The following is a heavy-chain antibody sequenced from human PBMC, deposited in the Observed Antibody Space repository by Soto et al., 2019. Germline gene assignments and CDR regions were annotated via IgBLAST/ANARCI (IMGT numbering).Heavy chain of an antibody. CDR3: VRSPGWYKIDY. V-gene: IGHV4-4*02. J-gene: IGHJ4*02. D-gene: IGHD6-19*01. CDR1: GDSVISNWW. CDR2: MLHSGNT. Sequence: QLQLQESGPGLVKPSGTLSLTCAVSGDSVISNWWWGWVRQSPGKGVEWIADMLHSGNTNYSPSLESRVTLSVDKSKNQFSLKMNSMTAADTAVYFCVRSPGWYKIDYWGQGTLVTVSS.